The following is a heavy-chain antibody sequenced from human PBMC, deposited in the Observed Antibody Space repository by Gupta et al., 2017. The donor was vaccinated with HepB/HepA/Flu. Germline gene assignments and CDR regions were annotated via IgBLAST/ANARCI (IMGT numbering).Heavy chain of an antibody. Sequence: EVQLVESGGGLVKPGGSLRLSCTGSGFIFSNAWMNWVRQAPGKGLEWAGRIKSKVDGGTTDYAAPAKGRFTISRDDSKNMVYLQMNSLKTEGTAVYYCTTGGYAFDIWGQGTTVTVSS. J-gene: IGHJ3*02. V-gene: IGHV3-15*01. D-gene: IGHD3-16*01. CDR3: TTGGYAFDI. CDR2: IKSKVDGGTT. CDR1: GFIFSNAW.